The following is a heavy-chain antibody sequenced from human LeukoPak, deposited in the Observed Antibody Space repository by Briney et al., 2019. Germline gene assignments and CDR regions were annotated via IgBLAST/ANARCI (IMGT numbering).Heavy chain of an antibody. Sequence: EASVKVSCKASGGTFSSYAISWVRQAPGQGLEWMGGIIPIFGTANYAQKFQGRVTITADESTSTAYMELSSLRSEDTAVYYCARPHVYYYDSSGFPGHAFDIWGQGTMVTVSS. J-gene: IGHJ3*02. CDR3: ARPHVYYYDSSGFPGHAFDI. CDR1: GGTFSSYA. D-gene: IGHD3-22*01. V-gene: IGHV1-69*13. CDR2: IIPIFGTA.